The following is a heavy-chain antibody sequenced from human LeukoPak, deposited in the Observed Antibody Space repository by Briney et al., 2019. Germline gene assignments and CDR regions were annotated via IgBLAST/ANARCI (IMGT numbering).Heavy chain of an antibody. CDR3: ARGRITMVRSDAFDI. CDR2: INPNSGGT. V-gene: IGHV1-2*02. Sequence: ASVKVSCKASGYTFTGYYMHWVRQAPGQGLEWMGWINPNSGGTNYAKKFQGRVTMTRDTSISTAYMELSRLRSDDTAVYYCARGRITMVRSDAFDIWGQGTMVTVSS. J-gene: IGHJ3*02. CDR1: GYTFTGYY. D-gene: IGHD3-10*01.